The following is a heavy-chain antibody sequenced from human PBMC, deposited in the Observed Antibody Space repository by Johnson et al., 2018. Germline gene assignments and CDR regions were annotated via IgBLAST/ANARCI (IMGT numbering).Heavy chain of an antibody. CDR1: GFTFSDHY. V-gene: IGHV3-72*01. Sequence: EVQLVESGGGLVQPGGSLRLSCAASGFTFSDHYMDWVRQAPGKGLEWVGRTRNNANSYTTDYAASVNGRFNIPRDDSKNSLYLQMNSLKTEEPAVYYCARGPREGYKDYYYYYGLDVWGQGTTVTVSS. D-gene: IGHD5-24*01. J-gene: IGHJ6*02. CDR2: TRNNANSYTT. CDR3: ARGPREGYKDYYYYYGLDV.